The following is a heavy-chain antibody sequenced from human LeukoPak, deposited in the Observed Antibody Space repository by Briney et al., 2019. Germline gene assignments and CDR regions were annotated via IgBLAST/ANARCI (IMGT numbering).Heavy chain of an antibody. CDR3: ARGSKPGYTYGGGY. CDR2: INPSSGAT. D-gene: IGHD2-21*01. CDR1: GYTFTDYS. Sequence: ASVKVSCKASGYTFTDYSMHWVRQAPGQGLEWMGWINPSSGATNYAQKFQGRVTMTSDTSISTAYLELSRLRSDDTAFYYCARGSKPGYTYGGGYWGQGTLVTVSS. J-gene: IGHJ4*02. V-gene: IGHV1-2*02.